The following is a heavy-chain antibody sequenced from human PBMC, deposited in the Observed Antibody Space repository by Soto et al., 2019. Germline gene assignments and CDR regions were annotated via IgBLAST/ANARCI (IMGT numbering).Heavy chain of an antibody. D-gene: IGHD2-21*02. J-gene: IGHJ4*02. CDR1: GYSCTSYA. CDR2: INAGNGNT. Sequence: ASVTVSCQTSGYSCTSYAMHWVRQAPGQRLEWMGWINAGNGNTKYSQKFQGRVTITRDTSASTAYMELSSLRSEDTAVYYCARSIVVVTALDYWGQGTLVTVSS. CDR3: ARSIVVVTALDY. V-gene: IGHV1-3*01.